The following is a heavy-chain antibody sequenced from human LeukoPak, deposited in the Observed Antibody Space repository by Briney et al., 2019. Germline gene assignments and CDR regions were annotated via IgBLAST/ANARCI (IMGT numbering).Heavy chain of an antibody. CDR2: ISGSGGST. V-gene: IGHV3-23*01. D-gene: IGHD2-2*01. CDR1: GFTFSSYA. CDR3: AKGGYCSSTSCPPDY. Sequence: PGASLRLYCAASGFTFSSYAMSWVRQAPGKGLKWVSAISGSGGSTYYADSVKGRFTISRDNSKNTLYLQMNSLRAEDTAVYYCAKGGYCSSTSCPPDYWGQGTLVTVSS. J-gene: IGHJ4*02.